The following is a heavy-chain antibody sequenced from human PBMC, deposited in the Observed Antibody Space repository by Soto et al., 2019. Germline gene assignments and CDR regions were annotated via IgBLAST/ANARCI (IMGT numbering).Heavy chain of an antibody. Sequence: SETLSLTCTVSGGSISSSSYYWGWIRQPPGKGLEWIGSIYYSGSTYYNPSLKSRVTISVDTSKNQFSLKLSSVTAADTAVYYCARVEQQPQFDYWGQGTLVTVSS. CDR3: ARVEQQPQFDY. CDR1: GGSISSSSYY. CDR2: IYYSGST. V-gene: IGHV4-39*01. J-gene: IGHJ4*02. D-gene: IGHD6-13*01.